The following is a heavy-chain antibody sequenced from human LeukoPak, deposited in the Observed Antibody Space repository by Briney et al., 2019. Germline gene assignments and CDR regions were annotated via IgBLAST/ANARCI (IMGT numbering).Heavy chain of an antibody. CDR3: ARDWGRVPDAFDI. Sequence: GGSLRLSCAASGFTVSSNYMNWVRQAPGKGLEWVSVIYSGGSTYYADSVKGRFTISRDNSKNTLYLQMNSLRAEDTAVYYCARDWGRVPDAFDIWGHGTMVTVSS. D-gene: IGHD7-27*01. V-gene: IGHV3-53*01. CDR2: IYSGGST. CDR1: GFTVSSNY. J-gene: IGHJ3*02.